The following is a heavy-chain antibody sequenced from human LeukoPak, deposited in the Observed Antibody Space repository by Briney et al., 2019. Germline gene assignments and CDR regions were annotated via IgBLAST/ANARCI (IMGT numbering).Heavy chain of an antibody. D-gene: IGHD3-22*01. Sequence: GGSLRLSCAASGFSFSSYEMNWVRQAPGKGLEWVSYISSFSGTINYADSVKGRFTISRDNAKNSLYLQMNSLRAEDTAVYYCARDKYYYDSSASIRFDYWGQGTLVTVSS. CDR3: ARDKYYYDSSASIRFDY. CDR1: GFSFSSYE. J-gene: IGHJ4*02. CDR2: ISSFSGTI. V-gene: IGHV3-48*03.